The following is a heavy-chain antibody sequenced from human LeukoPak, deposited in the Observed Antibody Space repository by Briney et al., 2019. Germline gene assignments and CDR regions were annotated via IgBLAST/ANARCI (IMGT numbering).Heavy chain of an antibody. V-gene: IGHV4-30-2*01. D-gene: IGHD6-13*01. Sequence: PSETLSLTCTVSGGSISSGGYYWSWIRQPPGKGLEWIGYIYHSGSTYYNPSLKSRVTISVDRSKNQFSLKLSSVTAADTAVYYCARPNSSSWVGGAFDIWGQGTMVTVSS. J-gene: IGHJ3*02. CDR1: GGSISSGGYY. CDR2: IYHSGST. CDR3: ARPNSSSWVGGAFDI.